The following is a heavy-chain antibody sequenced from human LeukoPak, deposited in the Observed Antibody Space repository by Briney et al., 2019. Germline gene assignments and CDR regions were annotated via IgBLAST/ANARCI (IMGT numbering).Heavy chain of an antibody. J-gene: IGHJ4*02. CDR1: DFTFSSYN. CDR2: ISSSSTYI. V-gene: IGHV3-21*01. CDR3: AKELAAAASQDY. D-gene: IGHD6-13*01. Sequence: GGSLRLSCAASDFTFSSYNMNWVRQAPGKGLEWVSSISSSSTYIYYADSVKGRFTISRDNSKNTLYLQMNSLRAEDTAVYYCAKELAAAASQDYWGQGTLVTVSS.